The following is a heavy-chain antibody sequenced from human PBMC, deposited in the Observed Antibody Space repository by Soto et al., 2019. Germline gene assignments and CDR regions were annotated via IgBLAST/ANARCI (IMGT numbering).Heavy chain of an antibody. CDR3: ARVASSTEYYYYGMDV. J-gene: IGHJ6*02. CDR1: GYTFTSYA. D-gene: IGHD2-2*01. V-gene: IGHV1-3*01. CDR2: INAGNGNT. Sequence: GASVKVSCKASGYTFTSYAMHWVRQAPGQRLEWMGWINAGNGNTKYSQKFQGRVTITRDTSASTACMELSSLRSEDTAVYYCARVASSTEYYYYGMDVWGQGTTVTVSS.